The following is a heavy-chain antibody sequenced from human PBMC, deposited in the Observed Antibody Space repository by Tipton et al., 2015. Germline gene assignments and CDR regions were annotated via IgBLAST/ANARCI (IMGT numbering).Heavy chain of an antibody. D-gene: IGHD3-22*01. V-gene: IGHV4-4*02. Sequence: GSLRLSCAVSGDSFSSSNWWSWVRQPPGKGLEWIGEIYHTGSTNFQPSLRSRVTMSVDKSKNQFSLNLRSVTAADTAVYYCARASIIQGYYHDSSRYYLFNSWGQGTLVTVSS. CDR1: GDSFSSSNW. J-gene: IGHJ1*01. CDR2: IYHTGST. CDR3: ARASIIQGYYHDSSRYYLFNS.